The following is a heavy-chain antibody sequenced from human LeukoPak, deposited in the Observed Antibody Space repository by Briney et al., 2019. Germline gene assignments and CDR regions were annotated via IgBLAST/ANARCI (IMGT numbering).Heavy chain of an antibody. J-gene: IGHJ4*02. Sequence: GGSLRLSCAASGFTFSSYGVHWVRQAPGKGLEWVAVIWYGGGNKYYADSVKGRFTISRDNSKNTLYLQMNSLRAEDTAVYYCAKGARPKEDEIYHDFWSGYLYYFDHWGQGTLVTVSS. V-gene: IGHV3-30*02. D-gene: IGHD3-3*01. CDR1: GFTFSSYG. CDR2: IWYGGGNK. CDR3: AKGARPKEDEIYHDFWSGYLYYFDH.